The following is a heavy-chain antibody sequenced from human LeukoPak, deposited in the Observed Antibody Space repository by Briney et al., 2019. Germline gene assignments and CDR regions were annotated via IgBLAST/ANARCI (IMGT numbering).Heavy chain of an antibody. CDR2: IYSGGST. CDR1: GFTVSSHY. V-gene: IGHV3-53*01. D-gene: IGHD3-22*01. J-gene: IGHJ4*02. CDR3: ASSDYYDSSGLLF. Sequence: PGGSPTGYCEASGFTVSSHYLSWGRHDPGKGLLCFSVIYSGGSTYYADSVKGRFTISRDNSENTLYLQMNSLRAEDTAVYYCASSDYYDSSGLLFRGQGTLVTVSS.